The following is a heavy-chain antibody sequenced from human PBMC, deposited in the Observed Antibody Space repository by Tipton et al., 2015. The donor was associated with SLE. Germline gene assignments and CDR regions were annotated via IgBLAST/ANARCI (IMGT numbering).Heavy chain of an antibody. CDR2: IYYSGST. CDR3: ARVGSYLGFDY. J-gene: IGHJ4*02. D-gene: IGHD1-26*01. CDR1: GGSISSSSYY. Sequence: TLSLTCTVSGGSISSSSYYWGWIRQPPGKGLEWIGSIYYSGSTYYNPSLKSRVTISVDTSKNQFSLKLSSVTAADTAVYYCARVGSYLGFDYWGQGTLVTVSS. V-gene: IGHV4-39*07.